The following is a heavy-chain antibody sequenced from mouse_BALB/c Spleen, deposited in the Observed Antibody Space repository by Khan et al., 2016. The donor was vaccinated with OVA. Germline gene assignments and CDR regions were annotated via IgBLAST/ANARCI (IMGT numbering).Heavy chain of an antibody. J-gene: IGHJ4*01. D-gene: IGHD2-12*01. Sequence: EVKLLESGPGLVKPSQSLSLTCTVTGYAITSDYAWNWIRQFPGNKLEWMGYISYTGSTSYNPYLKSRITITRDTTKKQFFLQLKSVTTEDTATYYCASSLDYSFGYALDCWGRGTSVTVSS. CDR3: ASSLDYSFGYALDC. CDR2: ISYTGST. CDR1: GYAITSDYA. V-gene: IGHV3-2*02.